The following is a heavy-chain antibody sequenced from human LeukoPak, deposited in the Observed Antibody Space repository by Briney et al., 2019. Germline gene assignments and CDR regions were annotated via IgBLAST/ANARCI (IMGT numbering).Heavy chain of an antibody. D-gene: IGHD3-9*01. CDR1: GGSFSGYY. J-gene: IGHJ4*02. CDR2: INHSGST. Sequence: SETLSLTCAVYGGSFSGYYWSWIRQPPGKGLEWIGEINHSGSTNYNPSLKSRVTISVDTSKNQFSLKLSSVTAADTAVYYCAREALRYFDWPFVRTEPRGPFDYWGQGTLVTVSS. CDR3: AREALRYFDWPFVRTEPRGPFDY. V-gene: IGHV4-34*01.